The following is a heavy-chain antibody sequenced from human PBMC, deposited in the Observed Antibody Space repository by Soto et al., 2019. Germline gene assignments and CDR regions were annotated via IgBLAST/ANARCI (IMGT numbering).Heavy chain of an antibody. V-gene: IGHV3-7*01. D-gene: IGHD3-3*01. CDR2: IKQDGSEK. Sequence: GGSLRLSCAASGFTLSSYWMSWVRQAPGKGLEWVANIKQDGSEKYYVDSVEGRFTISRDNAKNSLYLQMNSLRAEDTAVYYCAREAGQLWDFWSGYYTTNWFDPWGQGTLVTVSS. J-gene: IGHJ5*02. CDR3: AREAGQLWDFWSGYYTTNWFDP. CDR1: GFTLSSYW.